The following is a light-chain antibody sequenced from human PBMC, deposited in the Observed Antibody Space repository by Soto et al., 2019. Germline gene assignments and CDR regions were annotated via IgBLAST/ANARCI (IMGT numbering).Light chain of an antibody. CDR1: SSNIGSNS. V-gene: IGLV1-51*01. J-gene: IGLJ2*01. Sequence: QSALTQPPSVSAAPGQKVTISCSGSSSNIGSNSVSWYQHLPGTAPKVLIYDNNNRPSGIPDRFSGSRSGTSATLDITGLQAGDEAYYYCGAYDSSLSAVLFGGGTKLTVL. CDR2: DNN. CDR3: GAYDSSLSAVL.